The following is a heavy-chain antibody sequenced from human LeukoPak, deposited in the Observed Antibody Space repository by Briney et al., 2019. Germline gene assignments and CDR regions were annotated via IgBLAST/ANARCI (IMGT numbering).Heavy chain of an antibody. CDR2: ISAYNGNT. J-gene: IGHJ6*03. Sequence: ASVKVSCKASGYTFTSYDISWVRQAPGQGLEWMGWISAYNGNTNYAQKLQGRVTMTTDTSTSTAYMELRSLRSDDTAVYYCARLRVIAARFYYYYMDVWGKGTTVTVSS. D-gene: IGHD6-6*01. V-gene: IGHV1-18*01. CDR3: ARLRVIAARFYYYYMDV. CDR1: GYTFTSYD.